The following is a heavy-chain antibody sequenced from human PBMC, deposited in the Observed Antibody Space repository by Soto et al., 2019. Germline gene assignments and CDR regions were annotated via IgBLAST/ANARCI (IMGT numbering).Heavy chain of an antibody. D-gene: IGHD5-12*01. CDR2: IKQDGSEK. CDR3: AREGATRNNYYYYYMDV. J-gene: IGHJ6*03. CDR1: GFTFSSYW. V-gene: IGHV3-7*01. Sequence: GGSLRLSCAASGFTFSSYWMSWVRQAPGKGLEWVANIKQDGSEKYYVDSVKGRFTISRDNAKNSLYLQMNSLRAEDTAVYYCAREGATRNNYYYYYMDVWGKGTTVTVSS.